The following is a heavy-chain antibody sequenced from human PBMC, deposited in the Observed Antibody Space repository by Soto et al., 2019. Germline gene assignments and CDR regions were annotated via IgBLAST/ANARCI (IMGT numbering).Heavy chain of an antibody. V-gene: IGHV1-2*02. Sequence: QVQVVQSGAEVKKPGASVKVSCKASGYTFTGYQMHWVRQAPGQGLEWMGWFNPNSGGTNYAQKFQDRVTMTRYTSISTAYMEVSRLTSDDTAMYYCARGIAVAGRGEVDYWGQGTLFTVSS. CDR3: ARGIAVAGRGEVDY. CDR2: FNPNSGGT. J-gene: IGHJ4*02. D-gene: IGHD6-19*01. CDR1: GYTFTGYQ.